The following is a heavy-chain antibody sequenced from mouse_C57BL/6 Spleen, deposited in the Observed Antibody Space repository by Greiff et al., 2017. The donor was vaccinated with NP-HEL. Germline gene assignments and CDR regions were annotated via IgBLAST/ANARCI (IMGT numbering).Heavy chain of an antibody. Sequence: QVQLQQSGAELARPGASVKLSCKASGYTFTSYGISWVKQRTGQGLEWIGEIYPRSGNTYYNEKFKGKATLTADKSSSTAYMELRSLTSEDSAVYFCARKDYSNYEGGFDYWGQGTTLTVSS. J-gene: IGHJ2*01. D-gene: IGHD2-5*01. CDR2: IYPRSGNT. CDR3: ARKDYSNYEGGFDY. V-gene: IGHV1-81*01. CDR1: GYTFTSYG.